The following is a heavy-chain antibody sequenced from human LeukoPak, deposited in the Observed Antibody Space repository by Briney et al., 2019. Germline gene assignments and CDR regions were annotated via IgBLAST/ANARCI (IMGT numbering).Heavy chain of an antibody. D-gene: IGHD3-10*01. V-gene: IGHV4-39*01. Sequence: SETLSLTCTVSGGSISSSSYYWGGIRQPPGKGLEWIGSIDYIGSTYYNPSLKSRVTISVDTSKNQFSLKLSSVTAADTAVYYCASGGGFGTGRWFDPWGQGTLVTVSS. CDR3: ASGGGFGTGRWFDP. CDR2: IDYIGST. CDR1: GGSISSSSYY. J-gene: IGHJ5*02.